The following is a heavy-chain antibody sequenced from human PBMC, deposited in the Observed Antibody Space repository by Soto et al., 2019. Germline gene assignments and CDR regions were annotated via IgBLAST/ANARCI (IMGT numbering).Heavy chain of an antibody. CDR1: GYSLTELS. D-gene: IGHD3-16*02. Sequence: QVQLVQSGAEVKKPGTSVKVSCKISGYSLTELSMHWVRQVPGKGLEWMGGFDVEHGETFYAQKFQGIVTVAEDTSTYTANMELSSLRSEDTAIYYCAARLRRYGFRYHFDCWGQGTLVTVSS. J-gene: IGHJ4*02. CDR3: AARLRRYGFRYHFDC. V-gene: IGHV1-24*01. CDR2: FDVEHGET.